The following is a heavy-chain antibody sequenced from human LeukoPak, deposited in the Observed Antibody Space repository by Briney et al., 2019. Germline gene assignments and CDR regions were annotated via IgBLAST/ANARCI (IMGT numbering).Heavy chain of an antibody. Sequence: SETLSLTCAVSGGSISSGGYSWSWIRQPPGKGLEWIGYIYHSGSTYYNPSLKSRVTISVDTSKNQFSLKLSSVTAADTAVYYCARGFRWNDYWGQGTLVTVSS. V-gene: IGHV4-30-2*01. CDR2: IYHSGST. J-gene: IGHJ4*02. D-gene: IGHD1-1*01. CDR3: ARGFRWNDY. CDR1: GGSISSGGYS.